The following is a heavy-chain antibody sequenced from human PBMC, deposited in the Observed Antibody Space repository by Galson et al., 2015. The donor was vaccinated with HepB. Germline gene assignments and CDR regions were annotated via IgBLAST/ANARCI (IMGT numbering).Heavy chain of an antibody. CDR1: GFTFSNYA. V-gene: IGHV3-23*01. D-gene: IGHD1/OR15-1a*01. Sequence: SLRLSCAASGFTFSNYAMTWVRQAPGKGLEWVSTVSGSDATYYADSVKGRFATSRDNSKSTLFLQMDILRAEDTAIYYCAQALNTNEWGTCGNWCQGTLVTVS. CDR3: AQALNTNEWGTCGN. J-gene: IGHJ4*02. CDR2: VSGSDAT.